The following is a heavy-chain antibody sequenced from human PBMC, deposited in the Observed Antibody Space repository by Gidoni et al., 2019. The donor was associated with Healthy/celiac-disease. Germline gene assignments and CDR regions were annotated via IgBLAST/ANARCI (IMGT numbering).Heavy chain of an antibody. Sequence: EVQLVESGGGLVQPGGSLRLSGAASGFTFSSYWVSWVRQATGKGLEWVANIKQDGSEKYYVDSVKGRFTISRDNAKNSLYLQMNSLRAEDTAVYYCARGDGENGFHWGQGTLVTVSS. CDR2: IKQDGSEK. V-gene: IGHV3-7*01. CDR3: ARGDGENGFH. D-gene: IGHD3-10*01. J-gene: IGHJ1*01. CDR1: GFTFSSYW.